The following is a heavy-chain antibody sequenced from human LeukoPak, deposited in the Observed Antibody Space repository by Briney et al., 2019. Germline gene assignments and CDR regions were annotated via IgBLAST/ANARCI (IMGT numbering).Heavy chain of an antibody. CDR3: ARRKAAAAGRDAFDI. CDR1: GYTFTGYY. V-gene: IGHV1-2*02. CDR2: ISPNSGDT. Sequence: GASVKVSCKASGYTFTGYYMHWVRQAPGQGLEWMGWISPNSGDTHYAPRFQGRITMTRDTSISTAYMELSRLRSDDTAVYYCARRKAAAAGRDAFDIWGQGTMVTVSS. J-gene: IGHJ3*02. D-gene: IGHD6-13*01.